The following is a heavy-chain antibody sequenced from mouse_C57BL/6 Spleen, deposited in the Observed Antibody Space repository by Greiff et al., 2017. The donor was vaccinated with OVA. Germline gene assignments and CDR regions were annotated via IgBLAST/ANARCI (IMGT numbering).Heavy chain of an antibody. Sequence: QVQLQQPGAELVKPGASVKLSCKASGYTFTSYWMHWVKQRPGRGLEWIGRIDPNSGGTKYNEKFKSKATLTVDKSSSTAYLQLRSLTYEDSAVYYGAREGGRYYYGSRMDYWGQGTSVTVSS. CDR2: IDPNSGGT. V-gene: IGHV1-72*01. D-gene: IGHD1-1*01. CDR1: GYTFTSYW. CDR3: AREGGRYYYGSRMDY. J-gene: IGHJ4*01.